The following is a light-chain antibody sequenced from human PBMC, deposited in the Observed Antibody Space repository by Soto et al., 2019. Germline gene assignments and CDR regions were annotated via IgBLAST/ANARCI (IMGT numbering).Light chain of an antibody. Sequence: IVLKQSPGTLSLSTGERAALSCRASQSISSSYLAWYQQKPGQAPRLLMYGISRRATGIPDRFSGSGSGTDFTLTITRLEPEDFAVYYCQQYVTSSPRTFGQGTKVDI. J-gene: IGKJ1*01. CDR2: GIS. V-gene: IGKV3-20*01. CDR3: QQYVTSSPRT. CDR1: QSISSSY.